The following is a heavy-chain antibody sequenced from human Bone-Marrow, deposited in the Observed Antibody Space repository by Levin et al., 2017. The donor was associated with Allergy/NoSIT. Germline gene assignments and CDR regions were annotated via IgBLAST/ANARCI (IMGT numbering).Heavy chain of an antibody. V-gene: IGHV4-31*03. Sequence: LRLSCTVSGGSISSGGYYWSWIRQHPGKGLEWIGYIYYSGSTYYNPSLKSRVTISVDTSKNQFSLKLSSVTAADTAVYYCARGLPPRGAFDIWGQGTMVTVSS. CDR1: GGSISSGGYY. J-gene: IGHJ3*02. D-gene: IGHD5-12*01. CDR3: ARGLPPRGAFDI. CDR2: IYYSGST.